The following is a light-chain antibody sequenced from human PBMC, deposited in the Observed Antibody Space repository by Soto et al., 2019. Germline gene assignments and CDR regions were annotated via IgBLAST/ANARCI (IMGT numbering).Light chain of an antibody. J-gene: IGKJ1*01. V-gene: IGKV1-5*03. CDR3: QQYNTYST. CDR1: QSISNW. Sequence: DIQMTQSPSTLSASVGDRVTITCRASQSISNWLAWYQQKPGKAPKLLIYKASSLESGVPSRFSGSGSGTQFTLTISSLQTDDFATYYCQQYNTYSTFGQGTKVEIK. CDR2: KAS.